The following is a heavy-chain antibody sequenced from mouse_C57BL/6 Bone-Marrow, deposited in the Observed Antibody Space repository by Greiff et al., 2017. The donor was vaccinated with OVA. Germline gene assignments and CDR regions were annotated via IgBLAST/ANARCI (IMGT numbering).Heavy chain of an antibody. CDR2: ILPGSGST. Sequence: QVQLQQSGAELMKPGASVKLSCKASGYTFTGYWIEWVKQRPGHGLEWIGEILPGSGSTNYNEKFKGKATLTGEPSSNTAYMQLSSLTTEDSAIYYCARENGYPHFDYWGQGTTLTVSS. D-gene: IGHD2-2*01. CDR3: ARENGYPHFDY. V-gene: IGHV1-9*01. CDR1: GYTFTGYW. J-gene: IGHJ2*01.